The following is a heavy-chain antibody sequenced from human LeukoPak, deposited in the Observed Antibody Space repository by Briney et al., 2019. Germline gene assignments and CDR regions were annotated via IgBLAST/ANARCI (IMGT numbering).Heavy chain of an antibody. J-gene: IGHJ4*02. Sequence: PGRSLRLSCAASGFTFSSYGMHWVRQAPGKGLEWVAVISYDGSNKYYADSVKGRFTISRDNSKNTLYLQMNSLRAEDTAVYYCAKGAAVAGTFGYWGQGTLVTVSS. CDR2: ISYDGSNK. CDR3: AKGAAVAGTFGY. D-gene: IGHD6-19*01. CDR1: GFTFSSYG. V-gene: IGHV3-30*18.